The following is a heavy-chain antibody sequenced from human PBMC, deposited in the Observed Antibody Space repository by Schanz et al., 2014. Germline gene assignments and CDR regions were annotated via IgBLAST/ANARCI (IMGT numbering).Heavy chain of an antibody. J-gene: IGHJ4*02. CDR3: ARGYGDSPTDF. CDR2: INPSGGST. Sequence: QVQLVQSGAEVKKPGASVKVSCKASGYTFTSYGISWVRQAPGQGLEWMGIINPSGGSTRYGQKFQGRITVTTDTSTSTVYLELSSLRSDDTAVYYCARGYGDSPTDFWGQGTLVTVSS. V-gene: IGHV1-46*01. D-gene: IGHD4-17*01. CDR1: GYTFTSYG.